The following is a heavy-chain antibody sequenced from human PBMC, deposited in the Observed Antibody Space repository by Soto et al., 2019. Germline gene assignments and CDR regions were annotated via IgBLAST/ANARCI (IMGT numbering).Heavy chain of an antibody. CDR2: ISYDGSNE. D-gene: IGHD6-13*01. V-gene: IGHV3-30*18. Sequence: PGGSLRLSCAASGFTFSSYGMHWVRQAPGKGLEWVAVISYDGSNEYYADSVKGRFTISRDNSKNTLYLQMNSLRVEDTAVYYCAKGHSSSWYYFDSWGQGTLVTVSS. CDR1: GFTFSSYG. CDR3: AKGHSSSWYYFDS. J-gene: IGHJ4*02.